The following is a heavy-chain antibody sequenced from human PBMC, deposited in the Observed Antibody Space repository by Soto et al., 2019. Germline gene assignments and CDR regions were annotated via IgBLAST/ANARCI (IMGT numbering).Heavy chain of an antibody. CDR1: GYTFTGYY. V-gene: IGHV1-2*02. CDR2: INPNSGGT. J-gene: IGHJ4*02. Sequence: ASVKVSCKASGYTFTGYYMHWVRQAPGQGLEWMGWINPNSGGTNYAQKFQGRATMTRDTSISTAYMELSRLRSDDTAVYYCARDLRYDYVWGSYLQPDYWGQGTLVTVSS. D-gene: IGHD3-16*02. CDR3: ARDLRYDYVWGSYLQPDY.